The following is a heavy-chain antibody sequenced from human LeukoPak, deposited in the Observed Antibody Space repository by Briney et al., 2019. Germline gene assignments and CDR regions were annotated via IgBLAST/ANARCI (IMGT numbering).Heavy chain of an antibody. CDR3: AREAQQLVDLYYYYYYMDV. V-gene: IGHV3-48*02. Sequence: GGSLRLSCAASGFTFSSYSMNSVRQAPGKGLEWVSYISSSSSTIYYADSVKGRFTISRDNAKNSLYLQMNSLRDEDTAVYYCAREAQQLVDLYYYYYYMDVWGKGTTVTVSS. CDR2: ISSSSSTI. D-gene: IGHD6-13*01. J-gene: IGHJ6*03. CDR1: GFTFSSYS.